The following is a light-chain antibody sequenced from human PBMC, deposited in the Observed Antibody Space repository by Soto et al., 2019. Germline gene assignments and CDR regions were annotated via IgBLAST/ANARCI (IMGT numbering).Light chain of an antibody. Sequence: QSVLTQPPSVSAAPGQKVTISFSGSSSNIGGNSVSWYQQLPGTAPKLLIYDDNKRPSGIPDRFSGSKSGTSATLGITGFQTGDEADDYCGSWDSSLSAYVFGTGTKVTVL. J-gene: IGLJ1*01. CDR1: SSNIGGNS. CDR3: GSWDSSLSAYV. CDR2: DDN. V-gene: IGLV1-51*01.